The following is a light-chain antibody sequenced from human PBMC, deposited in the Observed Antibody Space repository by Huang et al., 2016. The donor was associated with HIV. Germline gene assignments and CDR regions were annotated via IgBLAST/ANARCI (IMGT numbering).Light chain of an antibody. CDR2: GAS. CDR3: QQSGSSLIN. V-gene: IGKV3-20*01. CDR1: QSVGTSY. J-gene: IGKJ4*01. Sequence: EIVVTQSPGTLSLSPGERATLSCRTSQSVGTSYLAWYQQKPGQAPRLLIYGASNRATGIPDRFSGSGSGTDFTLTISRLEPEDFAVYFCQQSGSSLINFGGGTKVDLK.